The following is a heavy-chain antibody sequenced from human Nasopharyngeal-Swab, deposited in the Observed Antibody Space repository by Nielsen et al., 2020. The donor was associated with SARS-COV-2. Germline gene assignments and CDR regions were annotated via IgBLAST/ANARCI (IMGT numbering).Heavy chain of an antibody. CDR3: AKLGYFDL. Sequence: SLKISCAASGFTFVDYAMHWVRQAPGKGLEWVSGISWNSGSIGYADSVKGRFTISRDNAKNSLYLQMNSMRAEDTALYYCAKLGYFDLWGRGTLVTVSS. J-gene: IGHJ2*01. CDR1: GFTFVDYA. V-gene: IGHV3-9*01. CDR2: ISWNSGSI.